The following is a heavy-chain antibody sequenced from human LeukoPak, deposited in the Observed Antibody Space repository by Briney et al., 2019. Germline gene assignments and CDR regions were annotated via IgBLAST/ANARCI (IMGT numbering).Heavy chain of an antibody. V-gene: IGHV3-30*02. J-gene: IGHJ4*02. Sequence: GGSLRLSCAASGFTFSSYGMHWVRQAPGKGLEWVAFIRYDGSNKYYADSVKGRFTISRDNSKNTLYLQMNSLRAEDTAVYYCAKMSPYLLLSDYWGQGTLVTVSS. CDR1: GFTFSSYG. D-gene: IGHD2-2*01. CDR2: IRYDGSNK. CDR3: AKMSPYLLLSDY.